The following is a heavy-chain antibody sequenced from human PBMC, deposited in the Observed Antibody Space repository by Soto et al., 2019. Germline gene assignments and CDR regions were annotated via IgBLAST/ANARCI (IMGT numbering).Heavy chain of an antibody. Sequence: QVQLQESGPGLVKPSGTLSLTCAVSGGSISSSNWWSWVRQPPGKGLEWIGEIYHSGSTNYNPSLKRRVTRSVDKSRNQFSLKLSSVTAADTAVYYCARRWGEGRVDYWGQGTLVTVSS. V-gene: IGHV4-4*02. CDR1: GGSISSSNW. CDR3: ARRWGEGRVDY. D-gene: IGHD3-10*01. CDR2: IYHSGST. J-gene: IGHJ4*02.